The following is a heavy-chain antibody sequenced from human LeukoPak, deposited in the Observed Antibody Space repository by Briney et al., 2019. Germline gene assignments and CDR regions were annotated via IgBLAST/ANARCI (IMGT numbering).Heavy chain of an antibody. Sequence: GGSLRLSCAASGFTFSNFAMSWVRQAPGKGLEWVSAISGTGGNTFYTDSVTGRFTISRDNSKDTLYVQMNSLRAEDTAVYYCAKTGGYYDTSDLYRPDVFDIWGQGTVVTVSS. V-gene: IGHV3-23*01. CDR3: AKTGGYYDTSDLYRPDVFDI. J-gene: IGHJ3*02. CDR1: GFTFSNFA. CDR2: ISGTGGNT. D-gene: IGHD3-22*01.